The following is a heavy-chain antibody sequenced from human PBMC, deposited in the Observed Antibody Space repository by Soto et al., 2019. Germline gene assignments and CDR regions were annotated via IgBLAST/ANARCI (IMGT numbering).Heavy chain of an antibody. J-gene: IGHJ4*02. Sequence: PSETLSLTCTVSGGSISSSSYYLGWIRQPPGKGLEWIGSIYYSGSTYYNPSLKSRVTISVDTSKNQFSLKLSSVTAADTAVYYSARQEMATIFWGNYYFDYWGQGTLVTVSS. D-gene: IGHD5-12*01. CDR1: GGSISSSSYY. CDR3: ARQEMATIFWGNYYFDY. CDR2: IYYSGST. V-gene: IGHV4-39*01.